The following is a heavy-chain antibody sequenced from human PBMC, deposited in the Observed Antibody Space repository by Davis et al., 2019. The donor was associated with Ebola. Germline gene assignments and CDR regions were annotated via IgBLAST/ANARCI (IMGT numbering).Heavy chain of an antibody. CDR2: IYYSGST. J-gene: IGHJ4*02. CDR1: AGSISSYY. CDR3: ASGYSSSWYNY. D-gene: IGHD6-13*01. V-gene: IGHV4-59*01. Sequence: SETLSLTCTVSAGSISSYYWSWIRQPPGKGLEWIGYIYYSGSTNYNPSLKSRVTISVDTSKNQFSLKLSSVTAADTAVYYCASGYSSSWYNYWGQGTLVTVSS.